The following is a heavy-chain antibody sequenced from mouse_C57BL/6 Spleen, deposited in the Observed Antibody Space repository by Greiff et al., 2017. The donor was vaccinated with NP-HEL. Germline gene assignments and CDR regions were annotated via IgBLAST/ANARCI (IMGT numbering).Heavy chain of an antibody. CDR3: ARSPFYYYGRYYFDY. V-gene: IGHV1-53*01. D-gene: IGHD1-1*01. CDR1: GYTFTSYW. Sequence: QVQLQQPGTELVKPGASVKLSCKASGYTFTSYWMHWVKQRPGQGLEWIGNINPSNGGTNYNEKFKSKATLTVDKSSSTAYMQLSSLTSEDSAVYYCARSPFYYYGRYYFDYWGQGTTLTVSS. J-gene: IGHJ2*01. CDR2: INPSNGGT.